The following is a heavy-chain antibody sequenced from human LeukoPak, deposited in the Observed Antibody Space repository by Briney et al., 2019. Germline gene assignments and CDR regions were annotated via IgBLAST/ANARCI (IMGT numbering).Heavy chain of an antibody. CDR2: IITIIGIA. Sequence: SVKVSCKASGGTFSSYTISWVRQAPGQGLEWRGRIITIIGIANYAQKYQGRVTITADTSTSTAYMELSSLRSEDTAVYYCARGAIYDFWSGYYSFDYWGQGTLVTVSS. J-gene: IGHJ4*02. CDR1: GGTFSSYT. D-gene: IGHD3-3*01. CDR3: ARGAIYDFWSGYYSFDY. V-gene: IGHV1-69*02.